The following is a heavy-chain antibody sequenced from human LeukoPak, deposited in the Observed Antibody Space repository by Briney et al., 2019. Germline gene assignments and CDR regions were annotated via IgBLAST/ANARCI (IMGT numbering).Heavy chain of an antibody. CDR2: IYSGGST. CDR3: AGSCITGTRCVNYGMDV. CDR1: GFTFSSYA. V-gene: IGHV3-53*04. D-gene: IGHD1-20*01. Sequence: QSGGSLRLSCAASGFTFSSYAMSWVRQAPGKGLEWVSVIYSGGSTYYADSVKGRFTISRHNSKNTLYLQMNSLRAEDTAVYYCAGSCITGTRCVNYGMDVWGQGTTVTVSS. J-gene: IGHJ6*02.